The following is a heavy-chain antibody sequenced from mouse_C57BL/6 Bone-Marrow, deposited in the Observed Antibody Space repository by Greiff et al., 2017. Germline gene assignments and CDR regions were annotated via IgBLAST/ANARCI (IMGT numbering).Heavy chain of an antibody. CDR3: ARGGGYWFAY. D-gene: IGHD1-1*02. J-gene: IGHJ3*01. CDR2: ISSGGSYT. V-gene: IGHV5-6*01. Sequence: EVQLVESGGDLVKPGGSLKLSCAASGFTFSSYGMSWVRQTPDKRLEWVATISSGGSYTYYPDSVKGRFTISRDNAKNTRYLQMSSLKSEDTAMYYCARGGGYWFAYWGQGTLVTVSA. CDR1: GFTFSSYG.